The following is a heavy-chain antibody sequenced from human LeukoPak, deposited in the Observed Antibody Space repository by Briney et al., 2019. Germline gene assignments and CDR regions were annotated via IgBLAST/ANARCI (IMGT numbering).Heavy chain of an antibody. V-gene: IGHV3-21*01. J-gene: IGHJ4*02. CDR2: ISSSSSYI. D-gene: IGHD6-19*01. CDR1: GFTFSSYS. Sequence: GGSLRLSCAAAGFTFSSYSMDWVRQAPGKGLEWVSSISSSSSYIYYADSVKGRFTISRDNAKNSLYLQMNSLRAEDTAVYYCAREVRPVAGFFDYWGQGTLATVSS. CDR3: AREVRPVAGFFDY.